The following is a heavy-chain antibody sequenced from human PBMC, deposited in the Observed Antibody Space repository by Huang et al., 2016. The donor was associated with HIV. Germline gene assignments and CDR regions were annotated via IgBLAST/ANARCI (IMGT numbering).Heavy chain of an antibody. CDR1: GGSFSGHY. CDR3: ARQRMTEGNSESTWSYFDS. D-gene: IGHD2-21*02. V-gene: IGHV4-34*01. CDR2: IDHRGTT. Sequence: QVRLHQWGTGVLKPSETLSLKCAVYGGSFSGHYWTWIRQSPGKGLAGIGEIDHRGTTSSNSSLKSRVSMSRDTSKSQFYLNLTSVTATDTGKYYCARQRMTEGNSESTWSYFDSWGQGTLVIVSS. J-gene: IGHJ4*02.